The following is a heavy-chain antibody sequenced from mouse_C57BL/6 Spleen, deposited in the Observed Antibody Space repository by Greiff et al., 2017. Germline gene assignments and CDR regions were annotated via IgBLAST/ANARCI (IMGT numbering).Heavy chain of an antibody. Sequence: VQLKESGGGLVKPGGSLKLSCAASGFTFSDYGMHWVRQAPEKGLEWVAYISSGSSTIYYADTVKGRFTISRDNAKNTLFLQMTSLRSEDTAMYYCAKIYYYGSSHYAMDYWGQGTSVTVSS. CDR3: AKIYYYGSSHYAMDY. V-gene: IGHV5-17*01. CDR1: GFTFSDYG. J-gene: IGHJ4*01. D-gene: IGHD1-1*01. CDR2: ISSGSSTI.